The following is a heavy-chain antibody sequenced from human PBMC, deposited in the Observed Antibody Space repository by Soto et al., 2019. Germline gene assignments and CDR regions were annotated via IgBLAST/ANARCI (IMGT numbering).Heavy chain of an antibody. CDR3: ARHGLLMGRFGEFHYYYYLDV. V-gene: IGHV4-59*08. CDR2: IYYSGST. Sequence: SETLSLTCTVSGGSISNYYWGWIRQPPGKGLERIGYIYYSGSTNYNPSLKSRVTISLDTSKNQFSLKLSSVTAADTALYYCARHGLLMGRFGEFHYYYYLDVWGKGTTVTVSS. CDR1: GGSISNYY. D-gene: IGHD3-10*01. J-gene: IGHJ6*03.